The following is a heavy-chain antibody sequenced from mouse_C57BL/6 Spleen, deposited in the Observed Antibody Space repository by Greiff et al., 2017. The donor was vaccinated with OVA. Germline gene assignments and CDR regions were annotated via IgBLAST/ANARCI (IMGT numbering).Heavy chain of an antibody. CDR3: AGSGSSYGGPMGY. CDR2: INPYNGGT. V-gene: IGHV1-19*01. J-gene: IGHJ4*01. D-gene: IGHD1-1*01. CDR1: GYTFTDYY. Sequence: VQLQQSGPVLVKPGASVKMSCKASGYTFTDYYMNWVKQSPGQSLEWIGVINPYNGGTSYNQKFKGKATLTVDKSSSTAYMELNSLTSEDSAVYDCAGSGSSYGGPMGYWGQGTSVTVAS.